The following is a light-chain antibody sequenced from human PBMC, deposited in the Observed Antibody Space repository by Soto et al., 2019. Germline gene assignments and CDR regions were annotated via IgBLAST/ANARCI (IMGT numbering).Light chain of an antibody. CDR1: NSDIGGYNF. V-gene: IGLV2-14*03. Sequence: QSALTQPASVSGAPGQSITISCTGSNSDIGGYNFVSWYQQLPGKAPKLIIYDVNNRPSGVSHRFSGSKSGNTASLTISGLQPDDEAEYHCNAYVTGGTVLFGGGTKLTVL. CDR3: NAYVTGGTVL. CDR2: DVN. J-gene: IGLJ2*01.